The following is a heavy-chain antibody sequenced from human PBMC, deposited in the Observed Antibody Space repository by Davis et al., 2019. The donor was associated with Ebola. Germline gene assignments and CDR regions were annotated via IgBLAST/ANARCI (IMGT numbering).Heavy chain of an antibody. Sequence: ASVKVSCKASGYTFTSYDINWVRQATGQGLEWMGWMNPNSGNTGYAQKFQGRVTMTRNTSISTAYMELSSLRSEDTAVYYCARLPMTTVVTWSAEYFQHWGQGTLVTVSS. CDR3: ARLPMTTVVTWSAEYFQH. J-gene: IGHJ1*01. CDR2: MNPNSGNT. D-gene: IGHD4-23*01. CDR1: GYTFTSYD. V-gene: IGHV1-8*01.